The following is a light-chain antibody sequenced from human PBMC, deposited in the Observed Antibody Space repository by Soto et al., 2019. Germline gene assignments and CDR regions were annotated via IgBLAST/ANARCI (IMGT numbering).Light chain of an antibody. J-gene: IGKJ4*01. V-gene: IGKV3-15*01. CDR2: GAS. CDR1: QFITGN. CDR3: QQYNFWPLT. Sequence: EVVMTQSPVTLSVSPGERVVLFCRASQFITGNLAWYQRKPGQGPRLLIYGASTRATGIPARFSGSWSGTEFTLTISGLQSEDLGFYYCQQYNFWPLTFSGGTKVEIK.